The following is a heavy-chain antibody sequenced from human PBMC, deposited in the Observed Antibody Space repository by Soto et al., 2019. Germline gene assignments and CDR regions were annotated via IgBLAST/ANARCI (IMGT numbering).Heavy chain of an antibody. CDR3: ARGRSGYVNY. CDR2: INHSGST. J-gene: IGHJ4*02. Sequence: QVQLQQWGAGLLKSSETLSLTCAVYGGSFSGYYWSWIRQPPGKGLEWIGEINHSGSTNYNPSLKSRVTISVDTSKNPFSLKLSSVTAADTAVYYCARGRSGYVNYWGQGTLVTVSS. V-gene: IGHV4-34*01. CDR1: GGSFSGYY. D-gene: IGHD5-12*01.